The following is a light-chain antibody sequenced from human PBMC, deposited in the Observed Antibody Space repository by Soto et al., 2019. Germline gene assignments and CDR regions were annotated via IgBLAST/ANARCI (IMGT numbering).Light chain of an antibody. CDR1: QSVSNN. J-gene: IGKJ5*01. V-gene: IGKV3-20*01. CDR2: DAS. Sequence: DSVVTQSPATLSVSPGERVTLSCRASQSVSNNLAWYQQKPGQAPRLLIYDASSRATGIPDRFSGSGSRTDFTLTISRLEPEDFAVYYCQQYGSSPITFGQGTRLEIK. CDR3: QQYGSSPIT.